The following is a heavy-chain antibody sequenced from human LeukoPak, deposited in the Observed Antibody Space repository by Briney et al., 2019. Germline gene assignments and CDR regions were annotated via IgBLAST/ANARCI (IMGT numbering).Heavy chain of an antibody. CDR1: GGSISSYY. CDR2: IYYSGST. CDR3: ARRFSSSWPYYFDY. V-gene: IGHV4-59*08. J-gene: IGHJ4*02. Sequence: SETLSLTCTVSGGSISSYYWSWIRQPPGKGLEWIGFIYYSGSTNYNPSLKSRVTISVDTSKNQFSLKLSSVTAADTAVYYCARRFSSSWPYYFDYRGQGTLVTVSS. D-gene: IGHD6-13*01.